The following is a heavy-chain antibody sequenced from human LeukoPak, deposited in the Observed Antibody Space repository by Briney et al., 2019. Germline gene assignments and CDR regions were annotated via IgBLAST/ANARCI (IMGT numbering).Heavy chain of an antibody. V-gene: IGHV3-23*01. CDR3: AKDSTQGYYDGSGYYSFDF. Sequence: PGGSLRLSCVASGFTFSSYAMSWVRQAPGKGLEWVSDISGSSGSTYYADSVKGRFTISRDNSKNTLYLQMNSLRAEDKAVYYCAKDSTQGYYDGSGYYSFDFWGQGTLVTVSS. J-gene: IGHJ4*02. D-gene: IGHD3-22*01. CDR1: GFTFSSYA. CDR2: ISGSSGST.